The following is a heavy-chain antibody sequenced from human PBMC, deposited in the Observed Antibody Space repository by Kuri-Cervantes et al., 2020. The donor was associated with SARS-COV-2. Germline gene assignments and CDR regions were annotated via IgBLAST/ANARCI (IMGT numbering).Heavy chain of an antibody. CDR1: GFTFTSSA. CDR2: IVVGSGNT. J-gene: IGHJ6*02. V-gene: IGHV1-58*01. CDR3: AASLLYRIYYYYGMDV. D-gene: IGHD1-26*01. Sequence: SVKVSCKASGFTFTSSAVQWVRQARGQRLEWIGWIVVGSGNTNYAQKFQERVTITRDMSTSTAYMELSSLRSEDTAVYYCAASLLYRIYYYYGMDVWGQGTTVTV.